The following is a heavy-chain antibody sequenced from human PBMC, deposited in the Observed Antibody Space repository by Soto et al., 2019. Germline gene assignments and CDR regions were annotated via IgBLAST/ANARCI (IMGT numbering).Heavy chain of an antibody. CDR2: IYYSGST. Sequence: QVQLQESGPGLVKPSETLSLTCTVSGGSISSYYWSWIRQPPGKGLEWIGYIYYSGSTNYNPSLKARVTISVDTSKNQFSLKLSSVTAADTAVYYCARGFTYYYGMDVWGQGTTVTVSS. D-gene: IGHD3-10*01. CDR1: GGSISSYY. V-gene: IGHV4-59*08. CDR3: ARGFTYYYGMDV. J-gene: IGHJ6*02.